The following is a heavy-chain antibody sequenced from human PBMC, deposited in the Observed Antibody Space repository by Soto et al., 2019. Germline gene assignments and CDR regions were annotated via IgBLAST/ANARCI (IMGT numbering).Heavy chain of an antibody. Sequence: GASVKVSCKASGGTFSSYAISWVRQAPGQGLEWMGGIIPIFGTANYAQKFQGRVTITAEESTSTAYMELSSLRSEDTAVYYCARDLLDGSSWYRNYYYYGMDVWGQGTTVTVSS. CDR2: IIPIFGTA. J-gene: IGHJ6*02. V-gene: IGHV1-69*13. CDR3: ARDLLDGSSWYRNYYYYGMDV. CDR1: GGTFSSYA. D-gene: IGHD6-13*01.